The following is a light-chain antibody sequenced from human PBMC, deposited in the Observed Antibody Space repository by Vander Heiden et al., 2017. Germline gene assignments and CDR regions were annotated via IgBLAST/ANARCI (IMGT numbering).Light chain of an antibody. Sequence: DIVMTQSPESLAVSLGERATINCKSSQILSCSSIDKSFLAWYQQKPGHPPKLLIYCASTRESGVPDRFSGGGSGTDFTLTISSLQAEDVAVYHCQQYHTRPWTFGQGTKLEIK. CDR2: CAS. CDR1: QILSCSSIDKSF. CDR3: QQYHTRPWT. V-gene: IGKV4-1*01. J-gene: IGKJ2*02.